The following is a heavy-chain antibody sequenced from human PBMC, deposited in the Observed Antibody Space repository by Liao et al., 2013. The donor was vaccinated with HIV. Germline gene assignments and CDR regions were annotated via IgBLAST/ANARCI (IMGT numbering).Heavy chain of an antibody. Sequence: QVQLQQWGAGLLKPSETLSLTCAVYGGSFSGYYWSWIRQPPGKGLEWIGEINHSGSTNYNPSLKSRVTISVDTSKNQFSLKLSSVTAADTAVYYCARLAFQVPGEGEDYWGQGTLVTVSS. CDR3: ARLAFQVPGEGEDY. CDR1: GGSFSGYY. CDR2: INHSGST. J-gene: IGHJ4*02. V-gene: IGHV4-34*01. D-gene: IGHD3-16*01.